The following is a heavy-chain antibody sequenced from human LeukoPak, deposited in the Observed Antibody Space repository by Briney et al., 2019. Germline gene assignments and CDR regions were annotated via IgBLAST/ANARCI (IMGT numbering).Heavy chain of an antibody. J-gene: IGHJ4*02. V-gene: IGHV3-7*01. CDR1: GITLSNYG. CDR2: IKQDGSEK. Sequence: QPGGSLRLSCAASGITLSNYGMHWARQAPGKGLEWVANIKQDGSEKYYVDSVKGRFTISRDNAKNSLYLQMNSLRAEDTAVYYCARDLDYGGNLPYYWGQGTLVTVSS. CDR3: ARDLDYGGNLPYY. D-gene: IGHD4-23*01.